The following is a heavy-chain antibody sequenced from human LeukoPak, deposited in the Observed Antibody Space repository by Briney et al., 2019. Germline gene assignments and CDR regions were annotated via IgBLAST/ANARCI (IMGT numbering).Heavy chain of an antibody. J-gene: IGHJ4*02. CDR2: IIPILGIA. V-gene: IGHV1-69*04. D-gene: IGHD1-26*01. CDR3: ARNEPIVGATWFYDY. Sequence: ASVKVSCKASGGTFSSYAISWVRQAPGQWLEWMGRIIPILGIANYAQKFQGRVTITADESTSTAYMELSSLRSDDTAVYYCARNEPIVGATWFYDYWGQGTLVTVSA. CDR1: GGTFSSYA.